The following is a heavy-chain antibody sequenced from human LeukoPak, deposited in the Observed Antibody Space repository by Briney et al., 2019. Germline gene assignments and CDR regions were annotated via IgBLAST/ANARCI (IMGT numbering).Heavy chain of an antibody. D-gene: IGHD3-10*01. Sequence: GGSLRLSCAASGFTFGSYGMHWVRQAPGKGLEWVAVIWYDGGNRNYADSVKGRFTISRDNSKNTLYLQMNSLRIEDTAVYSCARDHMVRGVIRPFDYWGQGTLVTVSS. CDR3: ARDHMVRGVIRPFDY. J-gene: IGHJ4*02. V-gene: IGHV3-33*01. CDR1: GFTFGSYG. CDR2: IWYDGGNR.